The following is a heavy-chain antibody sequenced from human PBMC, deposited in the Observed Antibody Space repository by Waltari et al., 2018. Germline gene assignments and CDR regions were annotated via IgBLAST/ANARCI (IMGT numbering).Heavy chain of an antibody. V-gene: IGHV3-23*01. CDR3: AKDKRYDTLTLYGMDV. D-gene: IGHD3-9*01. J-gene: IGHJ6*01. CDR1: GFTVSNNA. Sequence: EVQLLESGGDLVQPGGSLRLYCAASGFTVSNNALNWVRQGPGKGLEWVSVISGSGVTTHYADSVKGRFTISRDNSKNTLYLQMNSLRAEDTAVYYCAKDKRYDTLTLYGMDVWGQGTTVTVSS. CDR2: ISGSGVTT.